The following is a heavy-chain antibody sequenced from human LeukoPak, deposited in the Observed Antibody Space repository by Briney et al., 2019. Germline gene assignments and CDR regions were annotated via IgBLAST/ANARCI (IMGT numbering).Heavy chain of an antibody. D-gene: IGHD3-3*01. CDR3: ARDLTPGTISGY. J-gene: IGHJ4*02. Sequence: ASVKVSCKASGYTFTSYGISRVRQAPGQGLEWMGWISAYNGNTNYAQKFQGRVTMTRDTSISTAYMELSRLRSDDTAVYYCARDLTPGTISGYWGQGTLVTVSS. CDR2: ISAYNGNT. CDR1: GYTFTSYG. V-gene: IGHV1-18*01.